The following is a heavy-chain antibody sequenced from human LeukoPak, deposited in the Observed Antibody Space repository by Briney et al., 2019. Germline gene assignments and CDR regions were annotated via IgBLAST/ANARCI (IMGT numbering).Heavy chain of an antibody. Sequence: PGRSLRLSCAASGFPFSSYAMHWVRQAPGKGLEWVAVISYDGSIKYYADSVKGRFTISRDNSKNTLYLQMNSLRAEDTAVYYCAKGGGYATVVYDYWGQGTLVTVSS. CDR1: GFPFSSYA. CDR2: ISYDGSIK. D-gene: IGHD4-23*01. J-gene: IGHJ4*02. CDR3: AKGGGYATVVYDY. V-gene: IGHV3-30-3*01.